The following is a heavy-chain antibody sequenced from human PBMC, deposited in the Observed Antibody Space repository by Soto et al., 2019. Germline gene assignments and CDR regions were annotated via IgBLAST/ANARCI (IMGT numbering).Heavy chain of an antibody. V-gene: IGHV4-59*01. CDR2: IFYTGTT. J-gene: IGHJ6*02. Sequence: PSETLSLTCTVSGASISSDFWSCIRQPPGKGLEWIGYIFYTGTTKYNPSLKSRVTISVDTSKNQFSLNLSSVSAADTAVYYCARGSDFLYYYGMDVWGQGTTVT. CDR3: ARGSDFLYYYGMDV. CDR1: GASISSDF. D-gene: IGHD5-12*01.